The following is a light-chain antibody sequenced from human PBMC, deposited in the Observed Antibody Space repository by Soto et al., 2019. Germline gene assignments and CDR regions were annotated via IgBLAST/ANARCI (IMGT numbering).Light chain of an antibody. V-gene: IGLV3-1*01. CDR1: KLGNKY. CDR3: QTWDSSTVV. J-gene: IGLJ2*01. CDR2: QDS. Sequence: SYELTQPPSVSVSPGQTASITCSGDKLGNKYASWYQQKPGQAPVLVIYQDSGRPSGIPERFSGSNSGKTATLTISGTQAMDEADYYCQTWDSSTVVFGGGTKLTV.